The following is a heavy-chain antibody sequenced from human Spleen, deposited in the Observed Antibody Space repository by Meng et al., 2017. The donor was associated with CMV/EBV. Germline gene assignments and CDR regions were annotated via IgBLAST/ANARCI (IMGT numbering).Heavy chain of an antibody. CDR2: LKQDGSVK. CDR3: ARIGYSSSSIDY. Sequence: GESLKISCAASGFTFRNYWMSWVRQAPGKGLECVANLKQDGSVKYYVDSVKGRFTISRDNARNSLYLQVNGLRGEDTAVYYCARIGYSSSSIDYWGQGTLVTVSS. CDR1: GFTFRNYW. J-gene: IGHJ4*02. D-gene: IGHD6-6*01. V-gene: IGHV3-7*01.